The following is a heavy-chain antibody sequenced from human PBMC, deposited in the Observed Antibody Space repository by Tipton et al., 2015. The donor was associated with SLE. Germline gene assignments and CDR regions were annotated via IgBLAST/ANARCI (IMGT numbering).Heavy chain of an antibody. Sequence: TLSLTCTVSGGSISSYYWSWIRQHPGKGLEWIGYIYYSGSTNYNPSLKSRVTISVDTSKNQFSLKLSSVTAADTAVYYCARGTDFCSATGWFDPWGQGTLVTVSS. J-gene: IGHJ5*02. CDR2: IYYSGST. D-gene: IGHD3-3*01. V-gene: IGHV4-59*01. CDR1: GGSISSYY. CDR3: ARGTDFCSATGWFDP.